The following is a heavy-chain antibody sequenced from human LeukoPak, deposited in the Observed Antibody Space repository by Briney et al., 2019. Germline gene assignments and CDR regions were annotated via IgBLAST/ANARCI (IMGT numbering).Heavy chain of an antibody. CDR1: GYSFTSYW. CDR2: IYPGDSDT. V-gene: IGHV5-51*01. Sequence: HGESLKISCKGSGYSFTSYWIGWVRQMPGKGLEWMGIIYPGDSDTRYSPSFQGQVTISADKSISTAYLQWTRLKASATASFYCARLYGGNHGGDYWGQGPLVTVSS. D-gene: IGHD4-23*01. J-gene: IGHJ4*02. CDR3: ARLYGGNHGGDY.